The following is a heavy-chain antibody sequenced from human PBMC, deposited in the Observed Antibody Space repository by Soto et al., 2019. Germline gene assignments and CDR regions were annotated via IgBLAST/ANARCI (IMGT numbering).Heavy chain of an antibody. J-gene: IGHJ6*04. V-gene: IGHV3-53*04. D-gene: IGHD3-3*01. CDR2: IYSGGST. CDR1: GFTVSSNY. Sequence: GGSLRLSCAASGFTVSSNYMSWVRQAPGKGLEWVSVIYSGGSTYYADSVKGRFTISRHNSKNTLYLQMNSLRAEDTAVYYCARAPGDFGVVIPFGGGMDVWGKGTTVTVSS. CDR3: ARAPGDFGVVIPFGGGMDV.